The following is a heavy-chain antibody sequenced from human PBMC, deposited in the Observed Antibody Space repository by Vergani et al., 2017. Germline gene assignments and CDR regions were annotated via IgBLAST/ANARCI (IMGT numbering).Heavy chain of an antibody. J-gene: IGHJ6*02. D-gene: IGHD2-2*01. V-gene: IGHV4-34*01. CDR2: INHSGST. CDR3: AKLGYCSSTSCGRGYGMDV. Sequence: QVQLQQWGAGLLKPSETLSLTCAVYGGSFSGYYWSWIRQPPGKGLEWIGEINHSGSTNYNPSLKSRVTISVDTSKNQFSLKLSSVTAADTAVYYCAKLGYCSSTSCGRGYGMDVWGQ. CDR1: GGSFSGYY.